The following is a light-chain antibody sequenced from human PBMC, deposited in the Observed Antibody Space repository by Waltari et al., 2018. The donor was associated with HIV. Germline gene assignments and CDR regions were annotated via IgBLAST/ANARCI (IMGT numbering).Light chain of an antibody. CDR1: SSDVGAYHL. V-gene: IGLV2-23*02. CDR2: DVT. Sequence: QSALTQPASVSGSPGQSLTISCTGTSSDVGAYHLFSWYQQHAGKAPKLMTFDVTQRPSGVSDRFSGSRSGNTASLTISGLQADDEGDYYCCSYTGTGVVFGGGTKLTVL. CDR3: CSYTGTGVV. J-gene: IGLJ2*01.